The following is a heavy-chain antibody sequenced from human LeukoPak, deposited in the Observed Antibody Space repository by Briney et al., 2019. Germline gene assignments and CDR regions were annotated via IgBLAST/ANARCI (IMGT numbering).Heavy chain of an antibody. D-gene: IGHD4-17*01. V-gene: IGHV3-74*01. CDR3: AKGDYGDHVRSAFDI. J-gene: IGHJ3*02. Sequence: INSDGSSTSYADSVKGRFTISRDNSKNTLYLQMNSLRAEDTAVYYCAKGDYGDHVRSAFDIWGQGTMVTVSS. CDR2: INSDGSST.